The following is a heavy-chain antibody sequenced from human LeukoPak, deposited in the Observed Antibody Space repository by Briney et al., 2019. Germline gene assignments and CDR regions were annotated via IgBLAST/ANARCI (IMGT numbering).Heavy chain of an antibody. CDR1: GLIVSSNY. CDR2: IKQDGSEK. Sequence: GGSLRLSCAASGLIVSSNYMTWVRQAPGKGLEWVANIKQDGSEKYYVDSVKGRFTISRDNAKNSLYLQMNSLRAEDTAVYYCASQGTLGYCSSTSCYEDYWGQGTLVTVSS. V-gene: IGHV3-7*01. D-gene: IGHD2-2*01. CDR3: ASQGTLGYCSSTSCYEDY. J-gene: IGHJ4*02.